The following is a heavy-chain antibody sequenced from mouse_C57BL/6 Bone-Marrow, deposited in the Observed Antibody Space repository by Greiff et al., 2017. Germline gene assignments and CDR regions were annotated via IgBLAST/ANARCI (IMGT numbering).Heavy chain of an antibody. J-gene: IGHJ4*01. CDR2: IHPSDSDT. CDR1: GYTFTSYW. V-gene: IGHV1-74*01. Sequence: VQLQQPGAELVKPGASVKVSCEASGYTFTSYWMHWVKQRPGQGLEWIGRIHPSDSDTNYNQKFKGKATLTVDKSSSTAYMQLSSLTSEDSAVYYCAICGLLRRFYYAMDYWGQGTSVTVSS. D-gene: IGHD2-3*01. CDR3: AICGLLRRFYYAMDY.